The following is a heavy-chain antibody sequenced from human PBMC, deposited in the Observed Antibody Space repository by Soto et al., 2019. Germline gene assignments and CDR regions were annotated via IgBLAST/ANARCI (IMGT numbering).Heavy chain of an antibody. Sequence: ASVKVSCKASGYTFTSYDINWVRQATGQGLEWMGWMNPNSGNTGYAQKFQGRVTMTRNTSISTAYMELSSLRSEDTAVYYCARVLPVSQFRRWPPGAYYYMDVCGKGNTVTVSS. CDR3: ARVLPVSQFRRWPPGAYYYMDV. V-gene: IGHV1-8*01. CDR1: GYTFTSYD. D-gene: IGHD1-26*01. CDR2: MNPNSGNT. J-gene: IGHJ6*03.